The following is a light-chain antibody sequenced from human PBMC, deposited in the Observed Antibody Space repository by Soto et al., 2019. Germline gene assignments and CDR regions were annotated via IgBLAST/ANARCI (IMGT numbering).Light chain of an antibody. J-gene: IGLJ1*01. CDR3: KSYAGSNTYV. V-gene: IGLV2-8*01. Sequence: SALTQPPSASGSPGQSVTISCTGTKNDIGVYDFVSWYQHHPGKAPRLIIYEVVQRPSGVPDRFSGSKSGNAASLTVSGLQAADEADYFCKSYAGSNTYVFGSWTKVTVL. CDR2: EVV. CDR1: KNDIGVYDF.